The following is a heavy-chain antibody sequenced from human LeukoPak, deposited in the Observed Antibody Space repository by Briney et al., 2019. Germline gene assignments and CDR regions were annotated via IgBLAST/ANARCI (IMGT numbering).Heavy chain of an antibody. CDR1: GYTFTSYD. V-gene: IGHV1-8*01. D-gene: IGHD5-18*01. CDR2: MNPNSGNT. Sequence: ASVKVSCKASGYTFTSYDINWVRQATGQGLEWMGWMNPNSGNTGYAQKFQGRVTMTRNTSISTAYMELSSLRSEDTAVYYCARGGDIHLWINYYYYMDVWGKGTTVTVSS. J-gene: IGHJ6*03. CDR3: ARGGDIHLWINYYYYMDV.